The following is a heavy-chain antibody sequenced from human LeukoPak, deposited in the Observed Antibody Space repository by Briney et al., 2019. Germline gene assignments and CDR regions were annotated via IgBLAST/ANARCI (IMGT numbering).Heavy chain of an antibody. J-gene: IGHJ4*02. CDR3: ARGGASIAARPLDY. V-gene: IGHV4-34*01. D-gene: IGHD6-6*01. CDR1: GGSFSGYY. Sequence: SETLSLTCAVYGGSFSGYYWSWIRQPPGKGLEWIGEINHSGSTNYNPSLKSRVTISVDPSKNQFSLKLSSVTAADTAVYYCARGGASIAARPLDYWGQGTLVTVSS. CDR2: INHSGST.